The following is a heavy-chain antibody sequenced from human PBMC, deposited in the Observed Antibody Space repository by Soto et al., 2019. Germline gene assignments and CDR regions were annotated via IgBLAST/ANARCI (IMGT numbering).Heavy chain of an antibody. Sequence: GGSLRLSCTASGFTCGDYAMIWFRQAPGKGLEWVGFIRSKAYGGTTEYAASVKGRFTISRDDSKSIAYLQMNSLKTEDTAVYYCTRSPTYYYDSSGPGEAFDIWGQGTMVTVSS. CDR3: TRSPTYYYDSSGPGEAFDI. J-gene: IGHJ3*02. CDR1: GFTCGDYA. CDR2: IRSKAYGGTT. D-gene: IGHD3-22*01. V-gene: IGHV3-49*03.